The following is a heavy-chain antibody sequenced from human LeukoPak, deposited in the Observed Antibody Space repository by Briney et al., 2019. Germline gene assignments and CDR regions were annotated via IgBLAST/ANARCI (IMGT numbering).Heavy chain of an antibody. J-gene: IGHJ6*03. Sequence: ASVKVSCKASGYTFTGYYMHWVRQAPGQGLEWMGWINPNSGGTNYAQKFQGRVTMTRDTSISTAYMELSRLRSDDTAVYYCARATTEGVFYYYYYYTDVWGKGTTVTISS. CDR1: GYTFTGYY. CDR2: INPNSGGT. D-gene: IGHD3-10*01. CDR3: ARATTEGVFYYYYYYTDV. V-gene: IGHV1-2*02.